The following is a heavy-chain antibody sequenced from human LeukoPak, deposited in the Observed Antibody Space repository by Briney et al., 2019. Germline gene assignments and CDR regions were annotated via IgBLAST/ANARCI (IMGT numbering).Heavy chain of an antibody. Sequence: PSETLSLTCTVSGGSISSYYWSWIRQPPGKGLEWIGYIYYSGSTNYNPSLKSRVTISVDTSKNQFSLKLSSVTAADTAVYYCARGETPSPYDFWSGGPFNFDYWGQGTLVTVSS. V-gene: IGHV4-59*12. D-gene: IGHD3-3*01. CDR3: ARGETPSPYDFWSGGPFNFDY. J-gene: IGHJ4*02. CDR1: GGSISSYY. CDR2: IYYSGST.